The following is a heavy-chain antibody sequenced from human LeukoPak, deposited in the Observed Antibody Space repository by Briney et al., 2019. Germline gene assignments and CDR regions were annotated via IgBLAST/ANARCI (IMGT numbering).Heavy chain of an antibody. D-gene: IGHD1-26*01. CDR3: AKDPYGGTYPSYFDY. CDR1: GFTLSSYG. J-gene: IGHJ4*02. V-gene: IGHV3-30*02. Sequence: GGSLRLSCAASGFTLSSYGMNWVRLAPGKGLDWVAFLRYDGSTAFYEDSVKGRFTISRDSSKNTLYLQMNSLTPADTAIYYCAKDPYGGTYPSYFDYWGQRTLVTVSS. CDR2: LRYDGSTA.